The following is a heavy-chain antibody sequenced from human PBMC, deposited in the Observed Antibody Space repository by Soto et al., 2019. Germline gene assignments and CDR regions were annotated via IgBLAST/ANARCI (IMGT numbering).Heavy chain of an antibody. CDR2: ISSRGTTR. Sequence: QVQLVESGGGLVKPGGSLRLSCAVSGFTFSDYFMSWIRQAPGKGLEWISYISSRGTTRYYADSVKGRFTISRDNAKNSMYLQMNSLRAEDTAVYYCARDDWLPFDRYDNNGMDVWGQGTTVTVSS. J-gene: IGHJ6*02. V-gene: IGHV3-11*01. CDR3: ARDDWLPFDRYDNNGMDV. D-gene: IGHD3-9*01. CDR1: GFTFSDYF.